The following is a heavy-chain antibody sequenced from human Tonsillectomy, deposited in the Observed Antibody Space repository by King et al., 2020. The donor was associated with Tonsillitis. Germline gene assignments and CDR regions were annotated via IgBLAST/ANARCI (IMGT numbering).Heavy chain of an antibody. CDR2: ISAYSGNT. D-gene: IGHD3-22*01. V-gene: IGHV1-18*04. CDR1: GYTFTSYG. Sequence: QLVQSGAEVKKPGASVKVSCKASGYTFTSYGISWVRQAPGQGLEWMGWISAYSGNTNYAQKIQGRVTMTTDTSTSTAYMELRSLRSDDTAVYYCARATGAGYDSSDTFQHWGQGTLVTVSS. J-gene: IGHJ1*01. CDR3: ARATGAGYDSSDTFQH.